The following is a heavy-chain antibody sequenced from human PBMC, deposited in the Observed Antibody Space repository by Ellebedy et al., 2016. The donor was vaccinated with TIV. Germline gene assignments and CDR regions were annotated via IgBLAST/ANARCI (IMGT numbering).Heavy chain of an antibody. Sequence: GESLKISXAASGFTFSNYWMSWVRQAPGKGLEWVANIKQDGSEKYYVDSVKGRFTISRDNARNSLYLQMNSLRDEDTALYYCARGPLYGDYPNWFDPWGQGTLVTVSS. D-gene: IGHD4-17*01. V-gene: IGHV3-7*01. CDR2: IKQDGSEK. J-gene: IGHJ5*02. CDR3: ARGPLYGDYPNWFDP. CDR1: GFTFSNYW.